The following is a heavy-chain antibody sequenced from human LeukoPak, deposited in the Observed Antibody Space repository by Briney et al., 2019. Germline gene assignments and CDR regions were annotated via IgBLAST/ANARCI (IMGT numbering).Heavy chain of an antibody. CDR3: ARDPSWGSGSPG. CDR2: IIPILGIA. J-gene: IGHJ4*02. V-gene: IGHV1-69*04. Sequence: SVKVSCKACGGTFSSYAISWVRQAPGQGLEWMGRIIPILGIANYAQKFQGRVTITADKSTSTAYMELSSLRSEDTAVYYCARDPSWGSGSPGGGQGTLVTVSS. CDR1: GGTFSSYA. D-gene: IGHD3-10*01.